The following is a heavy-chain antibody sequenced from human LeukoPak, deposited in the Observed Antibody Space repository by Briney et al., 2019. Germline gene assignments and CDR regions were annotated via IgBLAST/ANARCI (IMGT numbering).Heavy chain of an antibody. D-gene: IGHD3-10*01. J-gene: IGHJ4*02. CDR1: GFTFSNYE. CDR2: ISRSASNI. V-gene: IGHV3-48*03. CDR3: GTFGGSSNFDC. Sequence: PGGSLRLSCAASGFTFSNYEMNWVRQAPGKGLEWVSYISRSASNIYYADSVQGRFTISRDNAKNSLYLQLNSLRAEDTAVYYWGTFGGSSNFDCWGQGTLVTVSS.